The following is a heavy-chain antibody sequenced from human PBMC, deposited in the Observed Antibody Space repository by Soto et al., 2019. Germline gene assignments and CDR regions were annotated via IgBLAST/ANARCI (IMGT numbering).Heavy chain of an antibody. CDR2: ISGGGDNT. Sequence: EVQLLESGGGLVQPGGSLRLSCAASGFTFSSYAMWWVRQAPGTGLVWVSDISGGGDNTYYAVSVRGRCTISRDNSKNTLQLQISSLRAEARAQYYCANDRLSSGLGVRFAPWRQGTLVTVSS. J-gene: IGHJ5*02. CDR1: GFTFSSYA. V-gene: IGHV3-23*01. CDR3: ANDRLSSGLGVRFAP. D-gene: IGHD6-19*01.